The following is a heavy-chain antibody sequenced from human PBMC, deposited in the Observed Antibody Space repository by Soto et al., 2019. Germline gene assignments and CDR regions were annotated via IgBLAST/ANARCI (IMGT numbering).Heavy chain of an antibody. J-gene: IGHJ6*02. CDR1: GYTFTSYG. D-gene: IGHD3-10*01. CDR2: ISAYNGNT. V-gene: IGHV1-18*04. Sequence: ASVKVSCKASGYTFTSYGISWVRQAPGQGLEWMGWISAYNGNTNYAQKLQGRVTMTTDTSTSTAYMELRSLRSDDTAVYYCARVEFLWFGELLSDHYYYYGMDVWGQGTTVTVSS. CDR3: ARVEFLWFGELLSDHYYYYGMDV.